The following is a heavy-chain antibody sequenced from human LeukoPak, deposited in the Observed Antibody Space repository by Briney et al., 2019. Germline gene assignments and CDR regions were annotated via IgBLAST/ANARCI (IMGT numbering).Heavy chain of an antibody. Sequence: GGSLRLSCAASGFTFTTSRMHWFRQAPGKGLVWVSRIESDGTSTTYADSVKGRFTISRDNAKNTLYLQMNSLRAEDTAVYYCARDQYSSTWYRGAFDVWGQGIMVSVSS. CDR3: ARDQYSSTWYRGAFDV. V-gene: IGHV3-74*01. D-gene: IGHD6-13*01. CDR1: GFTFTTSR. J-gene: IGHJ3*01. CDR2: IESDGTST.